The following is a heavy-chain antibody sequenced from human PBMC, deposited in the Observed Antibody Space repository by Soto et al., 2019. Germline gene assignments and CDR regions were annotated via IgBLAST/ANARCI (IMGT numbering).Heavy chain of an antibody. CDR2: ISVSGGTT. CDR3: VKVGDFGRHTY. J-gene: IGHJ4*02. D-gene: IGHD3-16*01. Sequence: EVQLLESGGDLVQPGGSLRLSCAASGFTFSTYAMSWVRQAPGKGLEWVSAISVSGGTTYYADSVKGRFTISRDNSKNTLYLQTNSLRVEDTAVYYCVKVGDFGRHTYWGQGTLVTVPS. CDR1: GFTFSTYA. V-gene: IGHV3-23*01.